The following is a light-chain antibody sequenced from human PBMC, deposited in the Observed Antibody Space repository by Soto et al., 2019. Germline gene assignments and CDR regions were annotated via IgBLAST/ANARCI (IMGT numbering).Light chain of an antibody. J-gene: IGKJ1*01. CDR2: GAS. V-gene: IGKV3-20*01. Sequence: EIVLTQSPGTLSLSPGERATLSCRASQSVTSSYLAWYQQKPGQAPRPLIDGASSRATGIPDRFSGSGSGTDFTLTISRLEPDDFAVYYCQQYGSSPVTFGQGTKVEIK. CDR1: QSVTSSY. CDR3: QQYGSSPVT.